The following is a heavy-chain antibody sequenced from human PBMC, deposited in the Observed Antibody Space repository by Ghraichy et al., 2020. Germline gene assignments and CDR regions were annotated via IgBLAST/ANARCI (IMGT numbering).Heavy chain of an antibody. V-gene: IGHV4-4*02. J-gene: IGHJ6*03. CDR1: GGSISSSNW. CDR3: GTTPTRGYYYYMDV. CDR2: IYHSGST. Sequence: SCAVSGGSISSSNWWSWVRQPPGKGLEWIGEIYHSGSTNYNPSLKSRVTISVDKSKNQFSLKLSSVTAADTAVYYCGTTPTRGYYYYMDVWGKGTTVTVSS.